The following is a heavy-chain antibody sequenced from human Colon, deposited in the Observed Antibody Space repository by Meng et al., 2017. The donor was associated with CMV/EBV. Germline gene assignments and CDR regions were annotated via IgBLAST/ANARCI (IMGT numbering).Heavy chain of an antibody. Sequence: GESLKISCGASEFIFSNYWVSWVRQAPGKGLEWVANINLDGSEKYSVDSVKGRFTISRDNGKNLLFLQISSLRAEDSAVYYCVRDVGGRGYIADWGQGTLVTVSS. CDR3: VRDVGGRGYIAD. CDR2: INLDGSEK. J-gene: IGHJ1*01. V-gene: IGHV3-7*01. CDR1: EFIFSNYW. D-gene: IGHD5-12*01.